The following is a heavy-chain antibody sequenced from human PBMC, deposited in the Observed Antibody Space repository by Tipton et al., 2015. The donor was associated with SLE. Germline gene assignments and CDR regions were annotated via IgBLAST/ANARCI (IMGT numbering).Heavy chain of an antibody. CDR1: GYSISTGYY. CDR3: AGAWQGYCSGGTCYVLDY. J-gene: IGHJ4*02. CDR2: IYHSGST. V-gene: IGHV4-38-2*01. Sequence: TLSLTCAVSGYSISTGYYWGWIRQPPGKGLEWIASIYHSGSTYYNPSLKSRVTISVDTSKNQFSLKLRSVTAADTAVYYCAGAWQGYCSGGTCYVLDYWGQGTLVTVSS. D-gene: IGHD2-15*01.